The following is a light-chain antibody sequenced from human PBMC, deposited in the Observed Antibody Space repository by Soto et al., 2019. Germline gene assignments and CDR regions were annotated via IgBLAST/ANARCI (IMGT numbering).Light chain of an antibody. V-gene: IGLV2-14*01. J-gene: IGLJ2*01. CDR3: SSYTSSTTII. Sequence: QSALTQPASVSGSLGQSINISCTGTSSDVGGYNCVSWYQQHPGKAPKLMIYDVSNRPSGVSNRFSGSKSGNTASLTISGLQAEDEADYYCSSYTSSTTIIFGGGTKLTVL. CDR1: SSDVGGYNC. CDR2: DVS.